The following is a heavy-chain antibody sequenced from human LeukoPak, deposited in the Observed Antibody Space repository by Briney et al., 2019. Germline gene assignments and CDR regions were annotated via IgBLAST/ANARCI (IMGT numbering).Heavy chain of an antibody. CDR2: IYYTGGST. CDR3: ARETSQKGAHYMDV. CDR1: GGSINNYY. J-gene: IGHJ6*03. D-gene: IGHD3-16*01. V-gene: IGHV4-59*01. Sequence: PSETLSLTCTVSGGSINNYYWSWIRQPPGKGLEWIAYIYYTGGSTNYNPSLKSRVTISVDTSKNQFSLKLSSVTAADTAVYYCARETSQKGAHYMDVWGKGTTVTISS.